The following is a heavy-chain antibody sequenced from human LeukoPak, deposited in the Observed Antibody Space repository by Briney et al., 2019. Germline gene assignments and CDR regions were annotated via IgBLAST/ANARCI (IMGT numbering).Heavy chain of an antibody. V-gene: IGHV4-59*01. Sequence: SETLSLTCTVSGGSISSYYWSWIRQPPGKGLEWIGYIYYSGSTNYNPSLKSRVTISVDTSKNQFSLKLSSVTAADTAVYYCARWSFLWYYGMDVWGQGTTVTVSS. CDR3: ARWSFLWYYGMDV. D-gene: IGHD2-21*01. J-gene: IGHJ6*02. CDR1: GGSISSYY. CDR2: IYYSGST.